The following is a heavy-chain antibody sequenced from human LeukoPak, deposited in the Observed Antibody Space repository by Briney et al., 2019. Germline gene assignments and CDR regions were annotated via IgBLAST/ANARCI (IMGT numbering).Heavy chain of an antibody. CDR1: GLTFSSYA. CDR2: INQDGTNQ. V-gene: IGHV3-7*01. CDR3: SRSLDY. J-gene: IGHJ4*02. Sequence: GGSLRLSCVVSGLTFSSYAMSWVRQAPGKGMEWVANINQDGTNQYYAASVKGRFSISRDNAKNSLYLQMNSLRAEDTAIYFCSRSLDYLGQGALVTVSS.